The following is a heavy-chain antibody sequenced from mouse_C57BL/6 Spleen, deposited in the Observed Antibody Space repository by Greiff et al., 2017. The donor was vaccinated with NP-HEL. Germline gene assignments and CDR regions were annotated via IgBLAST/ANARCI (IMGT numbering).Heavy chain of an antibody. D-gene: IGHD4-1*01. CDR2: IDPSDSET. V-gene: IGHV1-52*01. Sequence: QVQLQQSGAELVRPGSSVKLSCKASGYTFTSYWMHWVKQRPIQGLEWIGNIDPSDSETHYNQKFKDKATLTEDKSSSTAYMQLSSLPSEDAAVYYSARLTGTNLDYWGQGTTLTVSS. CDR1: GYTFTSYW. CDR3: ARLTGTNLDY. J-gene: IGHJ2*01.